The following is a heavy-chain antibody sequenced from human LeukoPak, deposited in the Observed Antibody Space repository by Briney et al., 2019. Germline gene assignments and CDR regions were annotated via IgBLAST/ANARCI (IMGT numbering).Heavy chain of an antibody. V-gene: IGHV4-4*07. J-gene: IGHJ4*02. Sequence: PSETLSLTCTVSGGSITTYYWSWIRQPAGKGLEWIGRIYTSGTTNYNPSLKSRVTMSLDTSNHKLSLKLSSVTAADTAVYYCARLNHDNCFDFWGQGTLVTVTS. CDR3: ARLNHDNCFDF. CDR1: GGSITTYY. CDR2: IYTSGTT. D-gene: IGHD1-1*01.